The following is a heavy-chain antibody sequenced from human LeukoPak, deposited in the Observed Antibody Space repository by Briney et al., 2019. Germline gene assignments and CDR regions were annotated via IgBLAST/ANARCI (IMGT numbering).Heavy chain of an antibody. J-gene: IGHJ6*02. D-gene: IGHD5-12*01. V-gene: IGHV2-70*11. Sequence: SGPALLQPTQTLTLTCTCSGFSLSSSGMCVSWIRQPPGKALEWLARIDWDDDKHYTTSLKTRLTISKDTSKNQVVLTMTSMDPVDTATYYCARNRGYSGYGMDVWGQGTTVTVSS. CDR3: ARNRGYSGYGMDV. CDR2: IDWDDDK. CDR1: GFSLSSSGMC.